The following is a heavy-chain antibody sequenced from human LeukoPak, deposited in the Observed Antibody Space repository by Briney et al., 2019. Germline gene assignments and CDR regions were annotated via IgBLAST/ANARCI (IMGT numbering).Heavy chain of an antibody. Sequence: GGSLRLSCAASGFTFSSYGMHWVRQAPGKGLEWVAVISYDGSNKYYAVSVKGRFTISRDNSKNTLYLQMNSLRAEDTAVYYCAKYCSGGSCHRDYWGQGTLVTVSS. J-gene: IGHJ4*02. CDR2: ISYDGSNK. CDR3: AKYCSGGSCHRDY. D-gene: IGHD2-15*01. V-gene: IGHV3-30*18. CDR1: GFTFSSYG.